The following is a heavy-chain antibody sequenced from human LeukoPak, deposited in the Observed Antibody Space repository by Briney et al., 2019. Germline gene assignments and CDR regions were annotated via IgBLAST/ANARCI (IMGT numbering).Heavy chain of an antibody. Sequence: PGGSLRLSCAASGFTFSSYAMTWVRQAPGRGLEWISALTCSGDNTYYADSVKGRFTISRDNSKSTLYLQMNSLRAEDTAVYYCALNSGYGSGIYYTVPIDYWGQGTLVTVSS. CDR1: GFTFSSYA. J-gene: IGHJ4*02. CDR2: LTCSGDNT. V-gene: IGHV3-23*01. CDR3: ALNSGYGSGIYYTVPIDY. D-gene: IGHD3-10*01.